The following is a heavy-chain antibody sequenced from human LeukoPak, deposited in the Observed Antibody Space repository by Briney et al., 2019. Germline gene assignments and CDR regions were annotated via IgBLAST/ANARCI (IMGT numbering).Heavy chain of an antibody. CDR1: GGTFSSYA. CDR3: ARGRHGLLWFGELPWY. D-gene: IGHD3-10*01. J-gene: IGHJ4*02. V-gene: IGHV1-69*13. CDR2: IIPIFGTA. Sequence: GASVKVSCKASGGTFSSYAISWVRQAPGQGLEWMGGIIPIFGTANYAQKFQGRVTITADESTSTAYMELSSLRSEDTAVYYCARGRHGLLWFGELPWYWGQGTLVTVSS.